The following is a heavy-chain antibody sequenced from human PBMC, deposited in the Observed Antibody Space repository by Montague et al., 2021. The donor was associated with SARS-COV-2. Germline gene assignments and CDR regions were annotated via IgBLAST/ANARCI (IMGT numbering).Heavy chain of an antibody. D-gene: IGHD4-23*01. Sequence: SETLSLTCAVYGWSFSGYFLPLVPPSTGTCRDSVAEINHIRTTYHDLNPSLRSRGAIWVDTSKSQFSLKLSSVTAADTGVYYCARWDPQTLTSIGLRGKSASGYWGPGSLVT. CDR1: GWSFSGYF. CDR3: ARWDPQTLTSIGLRGKSASGY. J-gene: IGHJ4*03. V-gene: IGHV4-34*01. CDR2: INHIRTT.